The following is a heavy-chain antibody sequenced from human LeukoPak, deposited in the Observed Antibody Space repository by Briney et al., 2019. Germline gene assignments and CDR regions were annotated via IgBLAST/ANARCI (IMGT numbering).Heavy chain of an antibody. D-gene: IGHD5-18*01. CDR3: ARESRYSYGESFFDY. CDR1: GGTFSSYA. CDR2: IIPIFGTA. V-gene: IGHV1-69*06. Sequence: ASVKVSCEASGGTFSSYAISWVRQAPGQGLEWMGGIIPIFGTANYAQRFQGRVTITADKSTSTAYMELSSLRSEGTAVYYCARESRYSYGESFFDYWGQGTLVTVSS. J-gene: IGHJ4*02.